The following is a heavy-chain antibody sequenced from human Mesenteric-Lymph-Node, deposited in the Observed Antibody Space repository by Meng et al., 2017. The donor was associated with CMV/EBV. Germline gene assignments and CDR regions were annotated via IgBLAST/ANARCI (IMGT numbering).Heavy chain of an antibody. V-gene: IGHV4-31*03. J-gene: IGHJ6*02. CDR1: GGSISSGGYY. D-gene: IGHD3-10*01. Sequence: LRLSCTVSGGSISSGGYYWSWIRQHPGQGLEWIGYIYYSGSTYYNPSLKSRVTISVDKSKNQFSLKLSSVTAADTAVYYCAFYRGGSYYGMDVWGQGTTVTVSS. CDR2: IYYSGST. CDR3: AFYRGGSYYGMDV.